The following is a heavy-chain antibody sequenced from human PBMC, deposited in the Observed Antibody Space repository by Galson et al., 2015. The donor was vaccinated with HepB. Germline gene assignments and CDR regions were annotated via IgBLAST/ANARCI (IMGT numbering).Heavy chain of an antibody. V-gene: IGHV3-11*05. Sequence: SLRLSCAASGFTFSDYYMSWIRQAPGKGLEWVSYISSGSSYTNYADSVKGRFTISRDNAKNSLYLQMNSLRAEDTAVYYCARGDYGDFQYYFDYWGQGTLVTVFS. CDR2: ISSGSSYT. CDR1: GFTFSDYY. CDR3: ARGDYGDFQYYFDY. J-gene: IGHJ4*02. D-gene: IGHD4-17*01.